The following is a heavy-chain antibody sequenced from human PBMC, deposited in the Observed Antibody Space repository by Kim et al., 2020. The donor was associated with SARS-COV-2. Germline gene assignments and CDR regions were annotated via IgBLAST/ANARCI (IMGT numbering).Heavy chain of an antibody. CDR1: GFTFSSYS. CDR2: ISSSSSYI. V-gene: IGHV3-21*01. D-gene: IGHD6-19*01. J-gene: IGHJ4*02. Sequence: GGSLRLSCAASGFTFSSYSMNGVRQAPGNGLEWVSSISSSSSYIYYADSVKGRFTISRDNAKNSLYLQMNSLRAEDTAVYYCARAYSSGWTYFDYWGQGTLVTVSS. CDR3: ARAYSSGWTYFDY.